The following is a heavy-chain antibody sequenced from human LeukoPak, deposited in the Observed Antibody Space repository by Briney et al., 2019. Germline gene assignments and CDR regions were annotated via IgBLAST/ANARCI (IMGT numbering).Heavy chain of an antibody. CDR1: GFTFGSYA. D-gene: IGHD3-22*01. J-gene: IGHJ3*01. Sequence: GSLRLSCAASGFTFGSYAMSWVRQAPGKGLEWIGTIYHSGTTYYNPSLKSRVTISIDTSKNQFSLKLSSVTAADTAVYYCANSWYYLDSSGLPKSDAFDRWGQGTLVTVSS. CDR3: ANSWYYLDSSGLPKSDAFDR. V-gene: IGHV4-38-2*01. CDR2: IYHSGTT.